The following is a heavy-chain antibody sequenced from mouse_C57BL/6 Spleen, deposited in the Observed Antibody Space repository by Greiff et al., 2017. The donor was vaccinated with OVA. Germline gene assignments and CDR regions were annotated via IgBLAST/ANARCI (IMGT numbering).Heavy chain of an antibody. CDR1: GYTFTDYY. CDR3: ARDYYGSSFAD. CDR2: INPYNGGT. J-gene: IGHJ3*01. Sequence: VQLQQSGPVLVKPGASVTMSCKASGYTFTDYYMNWVKQSHGKSLEWIGVINPYNGGTSYNQKFTGKATLTVDKSSSTAYMELNSLTSEDSAVYYCARDYYGSSFADWGQGTLVTVSA. D-gene: IGHD1-1*01. V-gene: IGHV1-19*01.